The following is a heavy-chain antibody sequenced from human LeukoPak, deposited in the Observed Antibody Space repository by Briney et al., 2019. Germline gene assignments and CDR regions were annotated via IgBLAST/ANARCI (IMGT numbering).Heavy chain of an antibody. J-gene: IGHJ4*02. CDR3: ATSSSSANYFYFDS. CDR2: INTDGSVT. Sequence: PGGSLRLSCATSGFIFSSYWMHWVRQAPGKGLVWVSYINTDGSVTTYADSVKGRFTISRDNAKNTLYLQMNSLRAEDTAVYYCATSSSSANYFYFDSWGQGTLVTVSS. D-gene: IGHD6-6*01. CDR1: GFIFSSYW. V-gene: IGHV3-74*01.